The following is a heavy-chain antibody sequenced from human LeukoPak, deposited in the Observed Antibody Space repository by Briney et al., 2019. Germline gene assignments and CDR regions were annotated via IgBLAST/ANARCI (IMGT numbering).Heavy chain of an antibody. CDR2: ISRSGSTI. J-gene: IGHJ4*02. V-gene: IGHV3-11*01. CDR1: GFTFSVYY. CDR3: AREGYSYGTFDY. Sequence: GGSLRLSCAAAGFTFSVYYMSWIRQAPGKGLEWVSYISRSGSTIYYADSVKGRFTISRDNAKNPLYLQMNSLRAEDTAVYYCAREGYSYGTFDYWGQGTLVTVSS. D-gene: IGHD5-18*01.